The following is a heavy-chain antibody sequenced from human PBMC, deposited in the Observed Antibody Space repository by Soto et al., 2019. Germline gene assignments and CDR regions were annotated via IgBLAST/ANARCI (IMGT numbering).Heavy chain of an antibody. CDR1: GGTFSSYG. CDR2: IIPMFGTT. D-gene: IGHD2-15*01. J-gene: IGHJ5*02. Sequence: QVQLVQSGAEVKKPGSSVKVSCKASGGTFSSYGISWVRQAPGQGLEWMGGIIPMFGTTKYAQKFQGRLTITGDESRSTAYVQLSSLRSGDTAVYYCARGVVVVAASQLGWFDPWGQGTLVTVSS. V-gene: IGHV1-69*01. CDR3: ARGVVVVAASQLGWFDP.